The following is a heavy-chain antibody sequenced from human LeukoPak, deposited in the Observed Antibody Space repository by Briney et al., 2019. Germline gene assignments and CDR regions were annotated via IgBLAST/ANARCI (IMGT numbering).Heavy chain of an antibody. CDR1: GYTFTDYY. D-gene: IGHD3-22*01. Sequence: GASVKVSCKASGYTFTDYYLHWVRQAPGQGLEWMAWIRPNSGGTKYAQRFQGRVTMTRDTSISTAYMEVSRLVSDDTAVYYCARLFGKFDSSDYWGQGTLVTVSS. CDR2: IRPNSGGT. V-gene: IGHV1-2*02. CDR3: ARLFGKFDSSDY. J-gene: IGHJ4*02.